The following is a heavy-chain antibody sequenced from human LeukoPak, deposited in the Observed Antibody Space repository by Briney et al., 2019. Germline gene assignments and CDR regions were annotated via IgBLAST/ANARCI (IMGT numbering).Heavy chain of an antibody. CDR3: ARGVVAASPLYYYYGMDV. D-gene: IGHD2-15*01. J-gene: IGHJ6*02. CDR2: INHSGST. Sequence: PSETLSLTCTVSGGSISSYYWSWIRQPPGKGLEWIGEINHSGSTNYNPSLKSRVTISVDTSKNQFSLKVSSVTAADTAVYFCARGVVAASPLYYYYGMDVWGQGTTVTVSS. CDR1: GGSISSYY. V-gene: IGHV4-34*01.